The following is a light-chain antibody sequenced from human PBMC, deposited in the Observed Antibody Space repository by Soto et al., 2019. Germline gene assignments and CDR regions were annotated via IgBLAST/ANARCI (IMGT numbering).Light chain of an antibody. CDR2: EVS. V-gene: IGLV2-14*01. CDR3: SSYTTSSTDV. J-gene: IGLJ1*01. Sequence: QSVLTQPASVSGSPGQSITISCIGTSGDVGNYNYVSWYQQHPRKVPKLMIYEVSNRPSGVSHRFSGSKSGNTASLTISGLQAEDEADYYCSSYTTSSTDVFGTGTKVTVL. CDR1: SGDVGNYNY.